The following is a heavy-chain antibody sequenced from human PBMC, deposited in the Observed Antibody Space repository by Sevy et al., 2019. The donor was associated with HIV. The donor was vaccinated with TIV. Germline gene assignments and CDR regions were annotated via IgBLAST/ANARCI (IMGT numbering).Heavy chain of an antibody. CDR1: RFTFSSYW. D-gene: IGHD6-19*01. CDR3: ARDVRQWPYYNYHGMDL. CDR2: IKEDGSEK. J-gene: IGHJ6*02. Sequence: GGSLRLSCAASRFTFSSYWMSWVRQAPGKGLEWVANIKEDGSEKNYVDSVKGRFTISRDNVAKSLYLQMNSLRVEDKAVYFCARDVRQWPYYNYHGMDLWGQGTKVTVSS. V-gene: IGHV3-7*01.